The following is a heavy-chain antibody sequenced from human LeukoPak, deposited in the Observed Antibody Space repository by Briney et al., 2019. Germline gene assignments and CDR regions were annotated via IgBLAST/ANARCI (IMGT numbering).Heavy chain of an antibody. CDR3: ASTYCSGGSCYWALDY. CDR1: GGSLSGYY. CDR2: IYYSGST. Sequence: SEALSLTCAVYGGSLSGYYWSWIRQPPGKGLEWIGYIYYSGSTNYNPSLKSRVTISVDTSKNQFSLKLSSVTAADTAVYYCASTYCSGGSCYWALDYWGQGTLVTVSS. V-gene: IGHV4-59*08. J-gene: IGHJ4*02. D-gene: IGHD2-15*01.